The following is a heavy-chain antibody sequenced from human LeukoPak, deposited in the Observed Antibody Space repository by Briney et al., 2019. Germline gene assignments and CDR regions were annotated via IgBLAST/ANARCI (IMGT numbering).Heavy chain of an antibody. D-gene: IGHD6-19*01. J-gene: IGHJ6*03. CDR2: IIPIFGTA. CDR1: GGTFSSYA. V-gene: IGHV1-69*13. Sequence: ASVKVSCKASGGTFSSYAISWVRQAPGQGLEWMGGIIPIFGTANYAQKFQGRVTITADESTSTAYMELSSLRFEDTAVYYCAHIAVAGTGYYYYMDVWGKGTTVTVSS. CDR3: AHIAVAGTGYYYYMDV.